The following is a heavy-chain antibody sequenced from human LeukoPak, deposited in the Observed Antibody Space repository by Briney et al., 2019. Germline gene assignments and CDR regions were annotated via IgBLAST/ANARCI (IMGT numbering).Heavy chain of an antibody. D-gene: IGHD6-19*01. Sequence: GGSLRLSCAASGFTFSNAWMSWLRQAPEKGLVWVSRISRDGSSTTYADSVKGRFTISRDNSKNTLYLQMNSLRAEDTAVYYCAKDRYSSGMYWGQGTLVTVSS. CDR1: GFTFSNAW. CDR2: ISRDGSST. CDR3: AKDRYSSGMY. J-gene: IGHJ4*02. V-gene: IGHV3-74*03.